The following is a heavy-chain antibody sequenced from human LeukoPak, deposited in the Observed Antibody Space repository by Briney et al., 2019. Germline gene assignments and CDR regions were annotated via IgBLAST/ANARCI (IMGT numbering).Heavy chain of an antibody. D-gene: IGHD1-26*01. CDR1: GGSFTTYY. Sequence: SETLSLTCTVSGGSFTTYYWSWIRQSAGTGLEWIGHISTSGTTTYNPSLKSRVTMSVDTSKNQFSLKLTSVTAADTAAYYCAREATVVGATIIWGQGTLVTVSS. CDR3: AREATVVGATII. CDR2: ISTSGTT. V-gene: IGHV4-4*07. J-gene: IGHJ4*02.